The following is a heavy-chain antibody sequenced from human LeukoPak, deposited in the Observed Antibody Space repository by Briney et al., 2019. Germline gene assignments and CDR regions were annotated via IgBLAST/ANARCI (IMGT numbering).Heavy chain of an antibody. V-gene: IGHV4-34*01. J-gene: IGHJ1*01. D-gene: IGHD6-19*01. Sequence: SETLSPTCAVYGGSFSGYYWSWIRQPPGKGLEWIGEINHSGSTNYNPSLKSRVTISVDTSKNQFSLKLSSVTAADTAVYYCARGVGSGWALTAEYFQHWGQGTLVTVSS. CDR2: INHSGST. CDR3: ARGVGSGWALTAEYFQH. CDR1: GGSFSGYY.